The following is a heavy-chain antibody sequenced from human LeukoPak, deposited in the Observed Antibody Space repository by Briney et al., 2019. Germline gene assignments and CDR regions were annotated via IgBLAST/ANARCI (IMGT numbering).Heavy chain of an antibody. CDR1: GGTFSSYA. V-gene: IGHV1-69*13. J-gene: IGHJ4*02. D-gene: IGHD5-18*01. CDR3: ARAGDRAYSPI. Sequence: SVKVSCKASGGTFSSYAITWVRQAPGQGLEWMGGIIPLFRSLSYAQTFRGRVDFTADESTNTAYMELSSLTSEDTAVHYCARAGDRAYSPIWGQGPLLTVSS. CDR2: IIPLFRSL.